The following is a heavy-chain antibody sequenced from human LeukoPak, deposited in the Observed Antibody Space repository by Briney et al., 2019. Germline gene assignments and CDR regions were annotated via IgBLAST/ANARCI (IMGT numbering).Heavy chain of an antibody. V-gene: IGHV3-23*01. CDR1: GVSIRSTNY. J-gene: IGHJ4*02. CDR3: AKAYAAGELEPMPFDY. CDR2: ISSGSGDAT. D-gene: IGHD1-26*01. Sequence: PSETLSLTCSVSGVSIRSTNYYWGWIRQAPGKGLEWVSAISSGSGDATYYTHSVKGRFTISRDNSKNTLYLQMSGLRAEDTALYYCAKAYAAGELEPMPFDYWGQGTLVTVSS.